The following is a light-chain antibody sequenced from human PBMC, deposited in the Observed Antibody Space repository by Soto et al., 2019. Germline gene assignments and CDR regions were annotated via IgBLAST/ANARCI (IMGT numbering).Light chain of an antibody. CDR2: GAS. J-gene: IGKJ2*01. CDR3: RRYGRSSYN. V-gene: IGKV3-20*01. CDR1: QSVSTSY. Sequence: EIVLTQSPGTLSLSPGERATLSCRASQSVSTSYLAWYQQKPGQAPRLLIDGASSRATGIPDRFSGSESGTGGTLTTSRLEPEDLSLYYCRRYGRSSYNFRQGTKLEIK.